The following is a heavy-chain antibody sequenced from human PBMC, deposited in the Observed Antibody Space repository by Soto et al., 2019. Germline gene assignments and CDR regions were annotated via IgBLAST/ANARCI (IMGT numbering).Heavy chain of an antibody. CDR1: DYTFTSYG. Sequence: AAVKVSCKASDYTFTSYGIIWVRQAPGQGLEWIGWISVYNGNTNYAQKFRGRVTMTTDISTTTAYMEMRSLRSDDTAVYYCARSGSSWNVREFDYWG. J-gene: IGHJ4*01. V-gene: IGHV1-18*01. D-gene: IGHD2-15*01. CDR3: ARSGSSWNVREFDY. CDR2: ISVYNGNT.